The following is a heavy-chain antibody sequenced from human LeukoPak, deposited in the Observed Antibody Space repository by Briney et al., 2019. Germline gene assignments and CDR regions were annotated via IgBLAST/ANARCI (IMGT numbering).Heavy chain of an antibody. V-gene: IGHV3-23*01. Sequence: TGGSLRLSCAASGFTFSSYAMSWVRQAPGKGLEWVSAISGSGGSTYYADSVKGRFTISRDNSKNTLYLQMNSLRAEDTAVYYCAKDHNSGRDFWSGSLYYFDYWGQGTLVTVSS. D-gene: IGHD3-3*01. J-gene: IGHJ4*02. CDR3: AKDHNSGRDFWSGSLYYFDY. CDR1: GFTFSSYA. CDR2: ISGSGGST.